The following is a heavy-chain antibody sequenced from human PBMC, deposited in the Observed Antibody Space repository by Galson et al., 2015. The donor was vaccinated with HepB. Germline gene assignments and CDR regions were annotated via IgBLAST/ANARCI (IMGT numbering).Heavy chain of an antibody. J-gene: IGHJ4*02. D-gene: IGHD6-19*01. CDR3: AKDPYLYSALAGTMAGFDY. V-gene: IGHV3-30*18. CDR2: ISYDGSNK. Sequence: SLRLSCAASGSTFSNYGMHWVRQASGKGLEWVAVISYDGSNKYYADSVKGRFTISRDNSKNTLYLQMNSLRAEDTALYYCAKDPYLYSALAGTMAGFDYWGQGTLVTVSS. CDR1: GSTFSNYG.